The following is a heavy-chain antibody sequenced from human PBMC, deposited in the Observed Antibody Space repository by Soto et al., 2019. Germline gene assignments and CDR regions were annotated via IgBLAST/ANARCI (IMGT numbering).Heavy chain of an antibody. CDR1: GFTFTSSA. CDR3: EKVSCSGGSCFDF. Sequence: SVKVSCKASGFTFTSSAMQWVRQARGQRLEWIGWIVVGSGNTNYAQKFQERVTITRDMSTSTAYMEMSSLRSEDTAVYYCEKVSCSGGSCFDFWSQGTLVTVSS. V-gene: IGHV1-58*02. CDR2: IVVGSGNT. D-gene: IGHD2-15*01. J-gene: IGHJ5*01.